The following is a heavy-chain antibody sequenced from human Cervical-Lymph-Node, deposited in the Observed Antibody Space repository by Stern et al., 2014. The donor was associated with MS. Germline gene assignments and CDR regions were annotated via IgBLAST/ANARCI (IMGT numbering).Heavy chain of an antibody. CDR1: GITFDDYA. CDR3: AKHLRDVICSEGSCYGFDS. V-gene: IGHV3-9*01. Sequence: EVQLVESGGGLVQPGRSLRLSCVASGITFDDYAMHWVRQAPGKGLEWVSGISWNGGSIGYAGSVKGRFTISRDNAKNSLYLQMNSLRVEDTALYYCAKHLRDVICSEGSCYGFDSWGQGTLVTVSS. J-gene: IGHJ4*02. D-gene: IGHD2-15*01. CDR2: ISWNGGSI.